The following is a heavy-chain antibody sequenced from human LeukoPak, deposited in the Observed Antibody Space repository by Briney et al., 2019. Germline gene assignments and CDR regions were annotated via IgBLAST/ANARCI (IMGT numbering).Heavy chain of an antibody. D-gene: IGHD5-24*01. CDR3: ARDPEMTTTNYFDF. V-gene: IGHV6-1*01. Sequence: SQTLSLTCAISGDSVSSNSAAWNWIRQSPSRGLEWLGRTYYRSKWKNDYAISVKSRIIINPDTSKNQLSLQLNSVTPEDTAVYYCARDPEMTTTNYFDFWGQGTLVTVSS. CDR1: GDSVSSNSAA. CDR2: TYYRSKWKN. J-gene: IGHJ4*02.